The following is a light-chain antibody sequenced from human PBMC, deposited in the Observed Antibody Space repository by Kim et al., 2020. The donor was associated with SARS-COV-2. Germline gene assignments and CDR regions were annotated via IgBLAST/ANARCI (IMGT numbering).Light chain of an antibody. J-gene: IGLJ3*02. Sequence: GQPITISCTGTSSDVGGYNYVSWYHRHPGKAPELIVYDVGSRPSGVSNRFSGSKSGNAASPTISGLQAEDEGNYYCSSYTSSLTRVFGGGTKLTVL. CDR1: SSDVGGYNY. CDR2: DVG. CDR3: SSYTSSLTRV. V-gene: IGLV2-14*03.